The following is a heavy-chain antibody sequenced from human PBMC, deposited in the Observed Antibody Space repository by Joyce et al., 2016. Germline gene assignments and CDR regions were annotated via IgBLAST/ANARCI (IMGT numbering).Heavy chain of an antibody. D-gene: IGHD5-12*01. Sequence: QVQLQESGPGLVKPSGTLSLTCAVSGVSISSAHWWSWVRRSPGKGLEWIGEIYHGGNTTYNPSLRRRVTISVDKSKNQLSLKMNSVTAADTAVYYCARNGAYSQDSWGQGTLVTVSS. CDR3: ARNGAYSQDS. V-gene: IGHV4-4*02. CDR2: IYHGGNT. J-gene: IGHJ5*01. CDR1: GVSISSAHW.